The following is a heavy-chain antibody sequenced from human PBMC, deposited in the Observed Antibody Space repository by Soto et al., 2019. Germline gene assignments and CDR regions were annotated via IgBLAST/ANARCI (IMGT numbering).Heavy chain of an antibody. D-gene: IGHD3-16*01. CDR2: IYFTGNT. CDR3: ARLGVRARGVPFYP. V-gene: IGHV4-61*01. J-gene: IGHJ5*02. CDR1: GGSVSSGSYF. Sequence: KPSETLSLTCTVSGGSVSSGSYFWSWMRRAPGKGLEWIGHIYFTGNTNYNPSLKSRVTMSVDTSKHQFSLNLSSVTAADTAVYYCARLGVRARGVPFYPWGQGTLVTVSS.